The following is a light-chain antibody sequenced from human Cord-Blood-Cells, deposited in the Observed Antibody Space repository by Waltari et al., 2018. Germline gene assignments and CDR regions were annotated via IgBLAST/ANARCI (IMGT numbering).Light chain of an antibody. CDR2: DAS. J-gene: IGKJ5*01. Sequence: DIQMTQSPSSLSASVGDRVTITCQASQDISNYLTWYQQKPGKAPKLLIYDASNLEPGVPSRFSGNGSGTDFTFTISSLQPEDIATYYCQQYDNLPSSTFGQGTRLEIK. CDR3: QQYDNLPSST. V-gene: IGKV1-33*01. CDR1: QDISNY.